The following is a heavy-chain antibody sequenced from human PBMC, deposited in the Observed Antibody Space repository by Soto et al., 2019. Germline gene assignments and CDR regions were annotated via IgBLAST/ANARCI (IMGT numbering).Heavy chain of an antibody. CDR1: GGTFSSYT. CDR2: IIPILGIA. J-gene: IGHJ5*02. V-gene: IGHV1-69*02. Sequence: SVKVPCKASGGTFSSYTSSWMRQAPGQGLEWMGRIIPILGIANYAQKFQGRVTITADKSTSTAYMELSSLRSEDTAVYYCARGELELLEDVWFDPWGQGTLVTVSS. D-gene: IGHD1-7*01. CDR3: ARGELELLEDVWFDP.